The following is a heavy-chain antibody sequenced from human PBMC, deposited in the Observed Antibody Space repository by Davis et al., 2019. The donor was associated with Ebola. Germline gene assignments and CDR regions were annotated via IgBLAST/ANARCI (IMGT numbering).Heavy chain of an antibody. J-gene: IGHJ3*02. CDR1: GFTFSSYA. CDR3: AKGVVGTALYAFDT. V-gene: IGHV3-23*01. D-gene: IGHD2-21*02. CDR2: ISSSGGRT. Sequence: PGGSLRLSCAASGFTFSSYAMSWVRQAPGKGLEWVSAISSSGGRTYYAAPVKGRFTIPRDNSRNTLYLQMNSLRAEDTAVYYCAKGVVGTALYAFDTWGQGTMVTVSS.